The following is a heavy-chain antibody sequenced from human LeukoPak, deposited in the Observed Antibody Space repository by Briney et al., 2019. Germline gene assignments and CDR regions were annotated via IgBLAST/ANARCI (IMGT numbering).Heavy chain of an antibody. D-gene: IGHD1-1*01. Sequence: GGSLRLTCAGSGFTFSTFWMSWVRQAPGKGLEWVANIKEDGSEKYYVDSMKGQFTVSRDNAKNSLYLQMDGLRAEDTAVYYCARGGTFVSDYWGQGTLVTVSS. V-gene: IGHV3-7*01. CDR2: IKEDGSEK. CDR1: GFTFSTFW. CDR3: ARGGTFVSDY. J-gene: IGHJ4*02.